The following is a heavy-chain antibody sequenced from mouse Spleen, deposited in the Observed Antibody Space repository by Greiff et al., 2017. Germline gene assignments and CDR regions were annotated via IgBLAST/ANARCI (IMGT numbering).Heavy chain of an antibody. J-gene: IGHJ3*01. V-gene: IGHV8-8*01. CDR2: IWWDDDK. D-gene: IGHD3-2*01. Sequence: QVTLKVSGPGILQPSQTLSLTCSFSGFSLSTYGMGVGWIRQPPGKGLEWLVHIWWDDDKYYNPALKSRLTISKDTSKNQVFLTIANVDTADTATDYCALDSSSYVWFAYWGQGTLVTVSA. CDR3: ALDSSSYVWFAY. CDR1: GFSLSTYGMG.